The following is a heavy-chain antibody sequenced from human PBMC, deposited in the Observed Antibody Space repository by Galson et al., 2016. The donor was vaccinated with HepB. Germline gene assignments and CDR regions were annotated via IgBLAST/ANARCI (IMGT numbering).Heavy chain of an antibody. Sequence: SLRLSCAGSGFIFSTYAMNWVRQAPGKGLEWVSSIRGSGGGIDYADSVKGRFTISRDNSKNTFYLQMSSLRAEDTAVYYCARGLWGSSSPSLFDYWGQGTLVTVSS. CDR2: IRGSGGGI. CDR3: ARGLWGSSSPSLFDY. V-gene: IGHV3-23*01. CDR1: GFIFSTYA. D-gene: IGHD6-6*01. J-gene: IGHJ4*02.